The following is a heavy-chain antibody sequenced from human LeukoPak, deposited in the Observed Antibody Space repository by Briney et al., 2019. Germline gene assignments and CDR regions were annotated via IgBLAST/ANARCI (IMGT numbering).Heavy chain of an antibody. CDR2: IYYSGSI. V-gene: IGHV4-59*11. Sequence: SETLSLTCTVSGGSISSHYWTWIRQPPGKGLEWIGQIYYSGSIKHNPSLKSRVTVSTDTYKNQFSLNLRSVTAADTATYYCARGVRHCASTTCFAGAGDIWGQGKMVTVTS. J-gene: IGHJ3*02. D-gene: IGHD2-2*01. CDR1: GGSISSHY. CDR3: ARGVRHCASTTCFAGAGDI.